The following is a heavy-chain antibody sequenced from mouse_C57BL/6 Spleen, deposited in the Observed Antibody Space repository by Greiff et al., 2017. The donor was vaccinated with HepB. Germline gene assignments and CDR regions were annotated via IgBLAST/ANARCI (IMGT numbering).Heavy chain of an antibody. CDR3: ARLRRYFDV. CDR2: IDPSDSYT. CDR1: GYTFTSYW. Sequence: VQLQQPGAELVKPGASVKLSCKASGYTFTSYWMQWVKQRPGQGLEWIGEIDPSDSYTNYNQKFKGKATLTVDTSSSTAYMQLSSLTSEDSAVYYCARLRRYFDVWGTGTTVTVSS. V-gene: IGHV1-50*01. J-gene: IGHJ1*03.